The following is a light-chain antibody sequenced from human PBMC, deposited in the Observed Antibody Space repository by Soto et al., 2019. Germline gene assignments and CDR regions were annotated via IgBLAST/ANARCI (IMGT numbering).Light chain of an antibody. CDR1: QAISSY. V-gene: IGKV1-9*01. CDR2: AAF. Sequence: DIRFTRSPSCLSASVGERVAIICRASQAISSYLAWYQQQPGKPPKLLIYAAFILQSGVPSSFSGSGSATEFTLPISSLQPPDFATYYCQQLNSYRPITSGRGTRLEIK. J-gene: IGKJ5*01. CDR3: QQLNSYRPIT.